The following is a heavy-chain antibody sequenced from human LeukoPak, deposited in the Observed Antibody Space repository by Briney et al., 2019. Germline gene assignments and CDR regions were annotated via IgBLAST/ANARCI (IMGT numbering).Heavy chain of an antibody. CDR1: GVSVSSGSYY. J-gene: IGHJ4*02. CDR2: IYYSGST. D-gene: IGHD3-22*01. CDR3: ARVVVITTTVDY. V-gene: IGHV4-61*01. Sequence: SETLSLTCTVSGVSVSSGSYYWSWIRQPPGKGLEWIGYIYYSGSTNYNPSLKSRVTISVDTSKNQFSLKLSSVTAADTAVYYCARVVVITTTVDYWGQGTLVTVSS.